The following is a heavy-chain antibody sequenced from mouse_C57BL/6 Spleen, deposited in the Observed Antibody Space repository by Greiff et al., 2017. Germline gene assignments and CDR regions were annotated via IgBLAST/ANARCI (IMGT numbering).Heavy chain of an antibody. D-gene: IGHD1-1*01. CDR2: IHPNSGST. CDR1: GYTFTSYW. J-gene: IGHJ1*03. CDR3: ARNCYGSSYGYLYYGV. V-gene: IGHV1-64*01. Sequence: QVQLQQPGAELVKPGASVKLSCKASGYTFTSYWMHWVKQRPGQGLEWIGMIHPNSGSTNYNEKFKSKATLTVDKSSDTAYMQLHSLTSEDSAVYYCARNCYGSSYGYLYYGVWGTGTTVTVSS.